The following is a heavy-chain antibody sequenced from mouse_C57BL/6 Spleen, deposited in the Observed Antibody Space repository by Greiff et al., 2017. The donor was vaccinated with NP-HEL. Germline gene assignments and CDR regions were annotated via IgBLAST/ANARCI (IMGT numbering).Heavy chain of an antibody. J-gene: IGHJ4*01. CDR3: ARLGYGSSYDYAMDY. D-gene: IGHD1-1*01. CDR2: ITPNNGGT. V-gene: IGHV1-26*01. Sequence: VQLQQSGPELVKPGASVKISCKASGYTFTDYYMNWVKQSHGKSLEWIGDITPNNGGTSYNQKFKGKATLTVDKSSSTAYMELRSLTSEDSAVYYCARLGYGSSYDYAMDYWGQGTSVTVSS. CDR1: GYTFTDYY.